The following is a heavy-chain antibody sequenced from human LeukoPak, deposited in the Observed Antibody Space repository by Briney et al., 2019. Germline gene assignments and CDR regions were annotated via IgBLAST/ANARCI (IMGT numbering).Heavy chain of an antibody. V-gene: IGHV3-64D*06. D-gene: IGHD1-1*01. CDR3: VKGRMTTTGLDV. CDR2: VVSNGGST. Sequence: PGGPLRLSCSASGFTFSSYAMHWVRQAPGKGLECVAAVVSNGGSTYYADSVKGRFTISRDNSKNTLYLQMTSLRPEDTAVYYCVKGRMTTTGLDVWGQGTTLTASS. CDR1: GFTFSSYA. J-gene: IGHJ6*02.